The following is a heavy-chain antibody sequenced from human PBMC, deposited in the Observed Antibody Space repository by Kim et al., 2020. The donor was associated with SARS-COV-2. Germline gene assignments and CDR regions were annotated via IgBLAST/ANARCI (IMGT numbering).Heavy chain of an antibody. Sequence: GGSLRLSCAASGFTFSSYGMHWVRQAPGKGLEWVAVISYDGSNKYYADSVKGRFTISRDNSKNTLYLQMNSLRAEDTAVYYCAKDHDVVVPQYGMDVWGQGTTVTVSS. CDR3: AKDHDVVVPQYGMDV. CDR2: ISYDGSNK. CDR1: GFTFSSYG. V-gene: IGHV3-30*18. D-gene: IGHD2-2*01. J-gene: IGHJ6*02.